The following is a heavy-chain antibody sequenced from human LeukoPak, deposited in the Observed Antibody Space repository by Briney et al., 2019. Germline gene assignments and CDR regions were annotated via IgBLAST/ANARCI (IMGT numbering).Heavy chain of an antibody. CDR1: GFTFYMYA. CDR2: MCGTAGCT. V-gene: IGHV3-23*01. CDR3: ARDRPNFHENSGHYYRRDGDS. D-gene: IGHD3-22*01. J-gene: IGHJ5*01. Sequence: GGSLRLSCQASGFTFYMYAMSWVRQAPGKGLEWVASMCGTAGCTFYPDSVKGRFTISRDNSKNVLYLRMNSLTAEDTAIYYCARDRPNFHENSGHYYRRDGDSWGQGTLVTVSS.